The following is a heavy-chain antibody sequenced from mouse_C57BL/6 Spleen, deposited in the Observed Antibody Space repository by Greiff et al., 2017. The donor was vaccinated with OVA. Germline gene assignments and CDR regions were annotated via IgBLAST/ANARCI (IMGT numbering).Heavy chain of an antibody. CDR2: IYWDDDK. D-gene: IGHD2-3*01. J-gene: IGHJ4*01. CDR1: GFSLSTYGMG. CDR3: ARSKDGYYVDAMDY. V-gene: IGHV8-12*01. Sequence: QVTLKVSGPGILQSSQTLSLPCSFSGFSLSTYGMGVSWIRQPSGKGLEWLAPIYWDDDKSYNPSLKSRLTISKDTSRNQVFLKITSVDTADTATYYCARSKDGYYVDAMDYWGQGTSVTVSS.